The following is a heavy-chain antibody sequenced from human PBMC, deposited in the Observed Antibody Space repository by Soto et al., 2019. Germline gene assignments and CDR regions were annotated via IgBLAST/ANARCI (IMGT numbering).Heavy chain of an antibody. V-gene: IGHV4-31*11. CDR2: IYYSGST. D-gene: IGHD3-22*01. CDR3: ARDQSYYGRSGYGMDV. J-gene: IGHJ6*02. Sequence: PSGTLTLTCAVSGGSISSGGYYWSWIRQHPGKGLEWFGYIYYSGSTYYNPSLKRRVTISVNTTKNQFSLKLSSVTAGDTAVDYCARDQSYYGRSGYGMDVWGQGTRVTVSS. CDR1: GGSISSGGYY.